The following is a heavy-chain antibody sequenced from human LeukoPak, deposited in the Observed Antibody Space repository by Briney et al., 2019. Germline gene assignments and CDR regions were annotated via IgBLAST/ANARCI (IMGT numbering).Heavy chain of an antibody. CDR1: GYTFTGYY. CDR2: INPNSGGT. D-gene: IGHD6-13*01. Sequence: ASVKVSCKASGYTFTGYYMHWVRQAPGQGLEWMGRINPNSGGTNYAQKFQGRATMTRDTSISTAYMELSRLRSDDTAVYYCARGYIAAAGTIDYWGQGTLVTVSS. J-gene: IGHJ4*02. V-gene: IGHV1-2*06. CDR3: ARGYIAAAGTIDY.